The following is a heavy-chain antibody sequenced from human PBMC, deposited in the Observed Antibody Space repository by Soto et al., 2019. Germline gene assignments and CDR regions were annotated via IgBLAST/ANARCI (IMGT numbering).Heavy chain of an antibody. CDR2: ISYDGSNK. CDR1: GFTFSSYA. CDR3: ARVHPQPPLLWFGGALDY. V-gene: IGHV3-30-3*01. Sequence: PGGSLRLSCAASGFTFSSYAMHWVRQAPGKGLEWVAVISYDGSNKYYADSVKGRFTISRDNSKNTLYLQMNSLRVEDTAVYYCARVHPQPPLLWFGGALDYWGQGTLVTVSS. J-gene: IGHJ4*02. D-gene: IGHD3-10*01.